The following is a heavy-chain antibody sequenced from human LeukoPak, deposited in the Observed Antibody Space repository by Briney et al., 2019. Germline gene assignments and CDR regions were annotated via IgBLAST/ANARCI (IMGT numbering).Heavy chain of an antibody. CDR1: GGSISSSSYY. CDR2: IYYSGST. Sequence: SETLSLTCTVSGGSISSSSYYWGWIRQPPGKGLEWIGSIYYSGSTYYNPSLKSRVTISVDTSKNQFSLKLSSVTAADTAVYYCARRWYYGSGSLPTPFDYWGQGTLVTVSP. D-gene: IGHD3-10*01. CDR3: ARRWYYGSGSLPTPFDY. V-gene: IGHV4-39*01. J-gene: IGHJ4*02.